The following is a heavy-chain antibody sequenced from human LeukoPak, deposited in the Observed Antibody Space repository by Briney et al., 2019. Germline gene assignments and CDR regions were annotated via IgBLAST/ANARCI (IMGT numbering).Heavy chain of an antibody. CDR3: TTPPAGYCSSTSCPDYYGMDV. CDR2: IKSKTDGGTT. J-gene: IGHJ6*04. Sequence: GGSLRLSCAASGFTFSSYSMNWVRQAPGKGLEWVGRIKSKTDGGTTDYAAPVKGRFTISRDDSKNTLYLQMNSLKTEDTAVYYCTTPPAGYCSSTSCPDYYGMDVWGKGTTVTVSS. V-gene: IGHV3-15*01. CDR1: GFTFSSYS. D-gene: IGHD2-2*01.